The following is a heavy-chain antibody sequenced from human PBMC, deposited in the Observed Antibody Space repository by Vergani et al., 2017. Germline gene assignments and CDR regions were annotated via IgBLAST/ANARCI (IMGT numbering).Heavy chain of an antibody. CDR1: GGSFSGYY. V-gene: IGHV4-34*01. D-gene: IGHD2-2*01. CDR2: INTSGST. J-gene: IGHJ5*02. Sequence: QVQLQQWGAGLLKPSETLSLTCAVYGGSFSGYYWSWIRQPPGKGLEWIGEINTSGSTNYNPSLKSRVTISVDTSKNQFSLKLRAVTAADTAVYYCAREGCTSCKQTNWFDPWGQGTLVTVSS. CDR3: AREGCTSCKQTNWFDP.